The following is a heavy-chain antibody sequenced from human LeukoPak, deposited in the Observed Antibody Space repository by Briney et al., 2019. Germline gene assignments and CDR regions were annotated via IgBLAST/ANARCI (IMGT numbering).Heavy chain of an antibody. CDR3: ARAVRTYYYDSSGLGAFDI. Sequence: GGSLRLSCAASGFTYSSYWMHWVRQAPGKGLVWVSRINSDGSSTSYADSVKGRFTISRDNAKNTLYLQMNSLRAEDTAVYYCARAVRTYYYDSSGLGAFDIWGQGTMVTVSS. J-gene: IGHJ3*02. V-gene: IGHV3-74*01. D-gene: IGHD3-22*01. CDR2: INSDGSST. CDR1: GFTYSSYW.